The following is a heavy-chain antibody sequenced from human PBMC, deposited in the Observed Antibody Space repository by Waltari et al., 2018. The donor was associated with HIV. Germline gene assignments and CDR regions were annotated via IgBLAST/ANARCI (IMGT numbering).Heavy chain of an antibody. V-gene: IGHV3-23*05. CDR2: ISSGGDGV. CDR1: GLLFANYV. CDR3: ARDFGVVEGAPTFFDH. Sequence: LLELGGRLVPPGGSLNPSCEASGLLFANYVMTWVDQSPGKGPEWGTAISSGGDGVFCSEPLKGRVSISRANYENTLFLQINNLSVEDTATYYCARDFGVVEGAPTFFDHWGRGTLVIVSS. J-gene: IGHJ4*02. D-gene: IGHD3-3*01.